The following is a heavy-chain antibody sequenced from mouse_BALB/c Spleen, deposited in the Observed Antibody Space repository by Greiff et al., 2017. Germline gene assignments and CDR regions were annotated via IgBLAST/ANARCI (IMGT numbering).Heavy chain of an antibody. CDR2: INPGSGGT. CDR1: GYAFTNYL. Sequence: QVQLQQSGAELVRPGTSVKVSCKASGYAFTNYLIEWVKQRPWQGLEWIGVINPGSGGTNYNEKFKGKATLTADKSSSTAYMQLSSLTSDDSAVYFCAKKLGWYFDVWGAGTTVTVSS. D-gene: IGHD1-3*01. V-gene: IGHV1-54*01. J-gene: IGHJ1*01. CDR3: AKKLGWYFDV.